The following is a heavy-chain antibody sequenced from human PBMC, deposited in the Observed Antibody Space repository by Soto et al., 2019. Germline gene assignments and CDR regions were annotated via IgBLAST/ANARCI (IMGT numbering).Heavy chain of an antibody. CDR1: GFTFSSYW. J-gene: IGHJ4*02. Sequence: VSLRLSCAASGFTFSSYWMHWVRQAPGKGLVWVSRVNSDGSSTSYADSVKGRFTISRDNAKNTRYLQMNSLRAEDTAIYYCACGISTAGVVFDYWGQGTLVPVSS. D-gene: IGHD6-13*01. V-gene: IGHV3-74*01. CDR2: VNSDGSST. CDR3: ACGISTAGVVFDY.